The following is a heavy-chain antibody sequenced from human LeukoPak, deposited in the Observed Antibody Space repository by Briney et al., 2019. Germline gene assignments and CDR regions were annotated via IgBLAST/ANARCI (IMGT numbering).Heavy chain of an antibody. CDR2: ISAYTGNT. D-gene: IGHD2-2*01. CDR1: GYNFNTFG. Sequence: ASVKVSCKASGYNFNTFGISWVRQAPGQGLEWMGWISAYTGNTNYAPKFQGRVTITTDRSTSTAYMDLRSLRSDDTAVYYCTRVAGTTCDCPDYFDYWGQGTLVTVSS. J-gene: IGHJ4*02. V-gene: IGHV1-18*01. CDR3: TRVAGTTCDCPDYFDY.